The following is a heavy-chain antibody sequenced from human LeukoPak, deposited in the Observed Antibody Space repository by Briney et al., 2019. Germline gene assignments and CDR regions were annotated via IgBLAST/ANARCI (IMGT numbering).Heavy chain of an antibody. V-gene: IGHV3-30*18. CDR1: GFTFSSYG. CDR2: ISYDGSNK. CDR3: AKVRKWLHEHFDY. J-gene: IGHJ4*02. D-gene: IGHD5-12*01. Sequence: PGRSLGLSCAASGFTFSSYGMHWVRQAPGKGLEWVAVISYDGSNKYYADSVKGRFTISRDNSKNTLYLQMNSLRAEDTAVYYCAKVRKWLHEHFDYWGQGTLVTVSS.